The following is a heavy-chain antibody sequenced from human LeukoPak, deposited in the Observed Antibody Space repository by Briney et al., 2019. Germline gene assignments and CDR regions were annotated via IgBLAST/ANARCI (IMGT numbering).Heavy chain of an antibody. V-gene: IGHV1-3*01. D-gene: IGHD2-2*01. CDR1: GYTFTNYA. CDR3: ALRSCTSTSCYWALDY. CDR2: INVGNGNT. Sequence: ASVKVSCKASGYTFTNYAIHWVRQAPGQRLEWMGWINVGNGNTKCSQNFQGRVTITRDTSASTAYMELSSLRSEDTAVYYCALRSCTSTSCYWALDYWGQGTLVTVSS. J-gene: IGHJ4*02.